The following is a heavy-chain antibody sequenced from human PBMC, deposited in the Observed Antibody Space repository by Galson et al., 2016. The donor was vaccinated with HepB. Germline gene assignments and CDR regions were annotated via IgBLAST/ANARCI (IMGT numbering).Heavy chain of an antibody. J-gene: IGHJ6*04. D-gene: IGHD3-16*01. CDR3: AKWVSFGHSDV. Sequence: SETLSLTCNVSGGFISSNNYHWGWVRQPPGKGLEWIGNITYGGSTLYNPSLEGRVTISLAASNNQFSLKVNSVTATDTAVYFCAKWVSFGHSDVWGKGTTVTVSS. CDR1: GGFISSNNYH. CDR2: ITYGGST. V-gene: IGHV4-39*01.